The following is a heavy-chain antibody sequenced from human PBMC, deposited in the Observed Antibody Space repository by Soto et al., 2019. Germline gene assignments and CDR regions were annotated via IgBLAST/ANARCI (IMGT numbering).Heavy chain of an antibody. CDR2: IYYSGST. Sequence: SETLSLTCTVSGGSISTYYLSWIRQPPGKGLEWIGYIYYSGSTSYNPSLKSRVTISVDTSKNQFSLKLRSVTAADTAVYYCARGDLVTGYSLDYYDMDVWGQGTTVTVSS. D-gene: IGHD3-9*01. CDR1: GGSISTYY. CDR3: ARGDLVTGYSLDYYDMDV. V-gene: IGHV4-59*01. J-gene: IGHJ6*02.